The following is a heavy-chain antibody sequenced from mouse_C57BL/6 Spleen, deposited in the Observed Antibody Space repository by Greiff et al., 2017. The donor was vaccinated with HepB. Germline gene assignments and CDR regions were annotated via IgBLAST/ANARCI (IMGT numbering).Heavy chain of an antibody. Sequence: QVHVKQSGAELVKPGASVKLSCKASGYTFTEYTIHWVKQRSGQGLEWIGWFYPGSGSIKYNEKFKDKATLTADKSSSTVYMELSRLTSEDSAVYFCARHEERAYDYDWFAYWGQGTLVTVSA. CDR1: GYTFTEYT. CDR2: FYPGSGSI. J-gene: IGHJ3*01. V-gene: IGHV1-62-2*01. CDR3: ARHEERAYDYDWFAY. D-gene: IGHD2-4*01.